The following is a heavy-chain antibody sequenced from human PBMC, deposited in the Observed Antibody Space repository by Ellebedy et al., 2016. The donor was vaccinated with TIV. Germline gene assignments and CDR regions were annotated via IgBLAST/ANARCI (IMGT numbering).Heavy chain of an antibody. CDR3: ARVWRELSNAFDY. CDR2: IYYSGST. J-gene: IGHJ4*02. V-gene: IGHV4-59*08. CDR1: GGSISSYY. D-gene: IGHD1-26*01. Sequence: MPSETLSLTCTVSGGSISSYYWSRIRQPPGKGLEWIGYIYYSGSTYYNPSLKSRVTISVDTSKNQFSLKLSSVTAADTAVYYCARVWRELSNAFDYWGQGTLVTVSS.